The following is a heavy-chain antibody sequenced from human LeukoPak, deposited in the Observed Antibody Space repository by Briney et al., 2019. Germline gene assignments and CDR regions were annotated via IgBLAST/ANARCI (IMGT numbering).Heavy chain of an antibody. D-gene: IGHD2-15*01. V-gene: IGHV1-46*01. CDR1: GYTFTSYY. CDR2: ITPSGGGT. CDR3: ARLSDKGLNCSGGSCYPNWFDP. J-gene: IGHJ5*02. Sequence: ASVKVSCKASGYTFTSYYMHWVRQAPGQGLGWRGIITPSGGGTSYAQKFQGRVTMTRITSTSTAYMELRSLRSDDTAVYYFARLSDKGLNCSGGSCYPNWFDPWGQGTLVTVSS.